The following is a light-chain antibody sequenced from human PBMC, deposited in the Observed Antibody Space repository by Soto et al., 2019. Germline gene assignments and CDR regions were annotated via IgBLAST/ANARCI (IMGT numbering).Light chain of an antibody. CDR1: QSISTW. Sequence: DIQLTQSPSTLSASVGDRVTITCRPSQSISTWLAWYQQKPGKAPNLLIYKASTLESGVPSRFSGSGSGTEFTLTISSLQPDDFATYYCQQYNIYSLTFGGGTKVEI. CDR2: KAS. J-gene: IGKJ4*01. V-gene: IGKV1-5*03. CDR3: QQYNIYSLT.